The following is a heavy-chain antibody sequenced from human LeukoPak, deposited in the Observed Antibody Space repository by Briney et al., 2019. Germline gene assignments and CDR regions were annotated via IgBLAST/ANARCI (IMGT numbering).Heavy chain of an antibody. V-gene: IGHV3-64D*06. J-gene: IGHJ4*02. CDR3: VKDSSSGSYFDY. Sequence: GGSLRLSCSASGFTLSRYAMHWVRQAPGQGLEYVSAISSNGGSTYYADSVKGRFTISRDNSRNTLHLQMSSLRVEDTAVYYCVKDSSSGSYFDYWGQGTLVTVSS. CDR2: ISSNGGST. D-gene: IGHD3-10*01. CDR1: GFTLSRYA.